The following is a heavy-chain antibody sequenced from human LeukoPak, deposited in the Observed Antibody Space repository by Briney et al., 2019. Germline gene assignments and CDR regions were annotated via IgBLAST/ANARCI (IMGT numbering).Heavy chain of an antibody. D-gene: IGHD2-2*01. J-gene: IGHJ4*02. CDR1: GFTFSSYE. V-gene: IGHV3-48*03. CDR2: ISSSGSTI. CDR3: ARRYCSSTSCTLDN. Sequence: PGGSLRLSCAASGFTFSSYEMTWVRQAPGKGLEWVSYISSSGSTIYYADSVKGRLTISRDNAKNSLYLQMNSLRAEDTAVYYCARRYCSSTSCTLDNWGQGTLVTVSS.